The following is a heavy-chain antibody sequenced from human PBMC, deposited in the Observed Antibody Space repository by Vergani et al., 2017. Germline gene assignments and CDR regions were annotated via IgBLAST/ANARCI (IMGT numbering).Heavy chain of an antibody. CDR3: TIPRQTGDLYYYGMDV. Sequence: EVQLVESGGGLVQPGGSLKLSCAASGFTFSGSAMHWVRQASGKGLEWVGRVRSKANSYATAYAESVKGRFTISRDDSKNTEYLQMNSLKTEDTAVYYCTIPRQTGDLYYYGMDVWGQGTTVTVSS. D-gene: IGHD7-27*01. J-gene: IGHJ6*02. CDR1: GFTFSGSA. CDR2: VRSKANSYAT. V-gene: IGHV3-73*01.